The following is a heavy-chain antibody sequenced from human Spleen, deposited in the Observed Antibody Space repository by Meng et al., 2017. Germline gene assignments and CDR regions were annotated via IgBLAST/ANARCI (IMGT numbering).Heavy chain of an antibody. CDR2: IHTRKGDT. CDR1: GYTFTTYG. CDR3: ARDRDWNLDY. Sequence: QVQFVQSGAEVKRPGASVTVSCKASGYTFTTYGISWVRQAPGQGLEWIGWIHTRKGDTKYAHGLQGRVTITRDTSTSTTYMELRSLKSDDTAIYYCARDRDWNLDYWGQGTLVTVSS. D-gene: IGHD1-1*01. J-gene: IGHJ4*02. V-gene: IGHV1-18*01.